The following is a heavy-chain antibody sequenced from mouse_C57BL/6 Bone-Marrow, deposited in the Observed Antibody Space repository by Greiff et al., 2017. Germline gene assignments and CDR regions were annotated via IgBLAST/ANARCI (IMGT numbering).Heavy chain of an antibody. J-gene: IGHJ2*01. CDR1: GFTFSDYY. CDR3: ARDLGYYFDY. Sequence: EVKVVESEGGLVQPGSSMKLSCTASGFTFSDYYMAWVRQVPEKGLEWVANINSDGSSTYYLDSLKSRFIISRDNAKNILYLQMSSLKSEDTATYYCARDLGYYFDYWGQGTTLTVSS. CDR2: INSDGSST. V-gene: IGHV5-16*01. D-gene: IGHD3-1*01.